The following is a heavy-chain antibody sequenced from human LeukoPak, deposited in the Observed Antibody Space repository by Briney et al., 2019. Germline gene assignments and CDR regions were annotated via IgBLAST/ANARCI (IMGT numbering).Heavy chain of an antibody. CDR1: GDSLYSSDYY. CDR3: ARLRSEGWISSVGRLRFFDN. D-gene: IGHD6-19*01. J-gene: IGHJ4*02. V-gene: IGHV4-39*01. Sequence: SETLSLTCTVSGDSLYSSDYYWDWIRQPPGKGLEWIGSIFYSGSPFYNPSLKSRATISIDTSKNQFSLRLNSVTAADTAVYHCARLRSEGWISSVGRLRFFDNWGQGILVIVSS. CDR2: IFYSGSP.